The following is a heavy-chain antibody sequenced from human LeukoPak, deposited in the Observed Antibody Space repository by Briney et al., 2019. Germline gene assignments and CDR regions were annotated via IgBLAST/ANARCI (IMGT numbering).Heavy chain of an antibody. J-gene: IGHJ4*02. Sequence: GESLQISCKGSGYSFTSDWIGWVREMPGKGLEWMGIIYPGDSDTRYNPSFQGQVTISADKSISTAYLQWSSLKASDTAMYYCAIRGVTAGFDYWGQGPLATVSS. CDR2: IYPGDSDT. CDR1: GYSFTSDW. CDR3: AIRGVTAGFDY. V-gene: IGHV5-51*01. D-gene: IGHD3-10*01.